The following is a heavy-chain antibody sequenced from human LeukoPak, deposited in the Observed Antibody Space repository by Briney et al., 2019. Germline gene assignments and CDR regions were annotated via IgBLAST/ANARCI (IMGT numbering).Heavy chain of an antibody. CDR1: GGTFSSYA. D-gene: IGHD2-2*03. J-gene: IGHJ4*02. CDR3: ASTVGYCSSTSCFGYFDY. V-gene: IGHV1-69*13. Sequence: SVKVSCKASGGTFSSYAISWVRQAPGQGLEWMGGIIPIFGTANYAQKFQGRVTITADESTSTAYMELSSLRSEDTAVYYCASTVGYCSSTSCFGYFDYWGQGTLVTVSS. CDR2: IIPIFGTA.